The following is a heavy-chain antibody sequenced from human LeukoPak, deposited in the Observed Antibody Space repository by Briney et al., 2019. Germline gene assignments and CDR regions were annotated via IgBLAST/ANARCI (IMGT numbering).Heavy chain of an antibody. V-gene: IGHV1-18*01. CDR2: ISAYNGNT. CDR1: GYTFTNYG. D-gene: IGHD6-13*01. CDR3: ARDNHRSSWSWFDP. J-gene: IGHJ5*02. Sequence: VASVKVSCKASGYTFTNYGISWVRQAPGQGLEWMGWISAYNGNTKYAQEIQGRVTMTTDTSTSTAYMELRSLSSDDTAVYHCARDNHRSSWSWFDPWGQGTLVTVSS.